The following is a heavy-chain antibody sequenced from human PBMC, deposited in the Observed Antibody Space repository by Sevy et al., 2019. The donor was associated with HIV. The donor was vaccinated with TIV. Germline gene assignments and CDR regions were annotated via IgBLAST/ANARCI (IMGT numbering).Heavy chain of an antibody. Sequence: ASVKVSCKASGYTFTGYYIHWVRQAPGQGLEWMGWVNPNSGGTNYAQKFQGRVTMTRDTSISTAYMELSRLTSDDTAEYFCVRDKGVIVVSTAISRGFDPWGQGTLVTVSS. V-gene: IGHV1-2*02. CDR3: VRDKGVIVVSTAISRGFDP. J-gene: IGHJ5*02. D-gene: IGHD2-2*01. CDR1: GYTFTGYY. CDR2: VNPNSGGT.